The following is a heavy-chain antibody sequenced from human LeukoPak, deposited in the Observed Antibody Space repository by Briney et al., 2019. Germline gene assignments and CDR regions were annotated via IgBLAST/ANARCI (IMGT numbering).Heavy chain of an antibody. D-gene: IGHD7-27*01. CDR3: ARTTPNWGIFDY. J-gene: IGHJ4*02. CDR2: IYYSGST. CDR1: GGSVSSGSYY. V-gene: IGHV4-61*01. Sequence: SETLSLTCTVSGGSVSSGSYYWSWIRQPPGKGLEWIGYIYYSGSTNYDPSLKSRVTISVDTSKNQFSLKLSSVTAADTAVYYCARTTPNWGIFDYWGQGTLVTVSS.